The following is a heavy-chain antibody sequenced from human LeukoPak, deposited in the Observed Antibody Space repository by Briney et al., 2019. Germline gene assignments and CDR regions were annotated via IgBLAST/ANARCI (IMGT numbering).Heavy chain of an antibody. CDR3: AKDQAYYYDSSGYDY. CDR2: IKQDGSNK. V-gene: IGHV3-7*01. CDR1: GFTFSSYW. Sequence: GGSLRLSCAASGFTFSSYWMSWVRQAPGKGLEWVANIKQDGSNKYYADSVKGRFTISRDNSKNTLHLQMNSLRAEDTAVYYCAKDQAYYYDSSGYDYWGQGTLVTVSS. D-gene: IGHD3-22*01. J-gene: IGHJ4*02.